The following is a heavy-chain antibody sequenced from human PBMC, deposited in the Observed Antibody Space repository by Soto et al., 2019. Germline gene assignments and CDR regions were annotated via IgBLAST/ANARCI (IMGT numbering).Heavy chain of an antibody. Sequence: PGGSLRLSCAASGFTFSNAWMTWVRQAPGKGLEWIGRIKSKTDGGTTDYAAPVKGRFTISRDDSKNTLYPQMNSLKTEDTAVYYCTTDFWSGYYYYYYGIDVWGPGTTVTVSS. CDR1: GFTFSNAW. CDR2: IKSKTDGGTT. V-gene: IGHV3-15*01. CDR3: TTDFWSGYYYYYYGIDV. J-gene: IGHJ6*02. D-gene: IGHD3-3*01.